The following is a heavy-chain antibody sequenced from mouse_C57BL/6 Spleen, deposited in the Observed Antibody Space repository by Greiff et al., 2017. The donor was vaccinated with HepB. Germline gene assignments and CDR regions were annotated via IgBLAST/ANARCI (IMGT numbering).Heavy chain of an antibody. V-gene: IGHV1-55*01. D-gene: IGHD2-12*01. J-gene: IGHJ4*01. Sequence: QVQLQQSGAELVKPGASVKMSCKASGYTFTSYWITWVKQRPGQGLEWIGDIYPGSGSTNYNEKFKSKATLTVDTSSSTAYMQLSSLTSEDSAVYDCARGPYYSNYAMDYWGQGTSVTVSS. CDR1: GYTFTSYW. CDR3: ARGPYYSNYAMDY. CDR2: IYPGSGST.